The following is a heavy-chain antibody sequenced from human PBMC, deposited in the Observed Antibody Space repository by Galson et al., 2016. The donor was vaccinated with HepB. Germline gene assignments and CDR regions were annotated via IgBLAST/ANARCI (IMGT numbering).Heavy chain of an antibody. D-gene: IGHD4-17*01. CDR2: ISGSNNYI. CDR3: ASRSDGVPYH. J-gene: IGHJ4*02. V-gene: IGHV3-21*04. CDR1: GFTFSSYS. Sequence: SLRLSCAASGFTFSSYSMNWVRQAPGKGLEWVSSISGSNNYIYYADSVKGRFTISRDNAQNSLYLQMYSLRAEDTAVYYCASRSDGVPYHWGQGTLVTVSS.